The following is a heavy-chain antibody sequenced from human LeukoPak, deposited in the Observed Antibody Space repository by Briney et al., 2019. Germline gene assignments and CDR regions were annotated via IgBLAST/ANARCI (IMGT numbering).Heavy chain of an antibody. V-gene: IGHV4-34*01. Sequence: SGTLSLTCAVSGGGSFSDYSWNWIRQSPGKGLEWVGEITHAAILNYNPSLKGRVAISVDTSKSQVSLKLDSMTAADTAMYYCARGRGEAAGLDHWGQGTLVTVSS. CDR1: GGGSFSDYS. CDR2: ITHAAIL. CDR3: ARGRGEAAGLDH. J-gene: IGHJ4*02. D-gene: IGHD6-13*01.